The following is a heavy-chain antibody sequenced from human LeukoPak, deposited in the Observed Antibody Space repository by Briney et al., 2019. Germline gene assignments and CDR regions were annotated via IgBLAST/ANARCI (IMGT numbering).Heavy chain of an antibody. V-gene: IGHV1-2*02. Sequence: ASVKVSCKASGYTFTDYYIHWVRHPPGQGLEWMAWMNPNSGGTSYAQKFQGRVTVTRDTSISTAYMELSRLKFDDTAVYYCARNKEGKSLDYWGQGTLVTVSS. CDR2: MNPNSGGT. CDR3: ARNKEGKSLDY. J-gene: IGHJ4*02. CDR1: GYTFTDYY.